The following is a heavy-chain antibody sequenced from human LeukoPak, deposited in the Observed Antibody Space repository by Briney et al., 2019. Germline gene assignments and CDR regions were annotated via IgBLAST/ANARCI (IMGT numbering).Heavy chain of an antibody. V-gene: IGHV1-18*01. Sequence: GASVKVSCKATSRISWVRQAPGQGLEWMGWIGSYGGDTYYAQKFQGRVTVTTDTSTSTVYMELRSLRSDDTAVYYCARDLWNFYDDSGYYRDFDSWRQGTLVTVSS. CDR2: IGSYGGDT. CDR3: ARDLWNFYDDSGYYRDFDS. J-gene: IGHJ5*01. CDR1: TSR. D-gene: IGHD3-22*01.